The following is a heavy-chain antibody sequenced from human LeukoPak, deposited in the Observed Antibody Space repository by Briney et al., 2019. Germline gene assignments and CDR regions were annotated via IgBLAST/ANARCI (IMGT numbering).Heavy chain of an antibody. CDR2: ISSSSSYI. V-gene: IGHV3-21*01. D-gene: IGHD3-22*01. CDR3: ARYVGYYYDSSGPNYDAFDI. J-gene: IGHJ3*02. Sequence: PGRSLRLSCAASGFTFSSYSMNWVRQAPGKGLEWVSSISSSSSYIYYADSVKGRFTISRDNAKNSLYLQMNGLRAEDTAVYYCARYVGYYYDSSGPNYDAFDIWGQGTMVTVSS. CDR1: GFTFSSYS.